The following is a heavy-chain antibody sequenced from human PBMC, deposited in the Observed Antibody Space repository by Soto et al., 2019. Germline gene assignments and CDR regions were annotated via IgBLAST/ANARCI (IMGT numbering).Heavy chain of an antibody. CDR1: GFTFSSYC. V-gene: IGHV3-23*01. J-gene: IGHJ4*02. D-gene: IGHD2-8*01. Sequence: GGSLSLSCAASGFTFSSYCISWIRLSPGKGLEWVSVISGGGDTTYYTPSVKGRFTISRDDFRNTLYLQMNSLRTEDTAIYYCAKLRDFVVLPAGILDYWGPGTLVTVSS. CDR3: AKLRDFVVLPAGILDY. CDR2: ISGGGDTT.